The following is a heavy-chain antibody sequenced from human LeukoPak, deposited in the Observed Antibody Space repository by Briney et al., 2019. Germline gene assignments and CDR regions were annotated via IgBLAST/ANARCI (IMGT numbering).Heavy chain of an antibody. V-gene: IGHV1-18*04. Sequence: ASVKVSCKASGYTFTGYYMHWVRQAPGQGLEWMGWISAYNGNTNYAQKLQGRVTMTTDTSTSTAYMELRSLRSDDTAVYYCARDIPLVVVNLYYFDYWGQGTLVTVSS. D-gene: IGHD3-22*01. J-gene: IGHJ4*02. CDR3: ARDIPLVVVNLYYFDY. CDR2: ISAYNGNT. CDR1: GYTFTGYY.